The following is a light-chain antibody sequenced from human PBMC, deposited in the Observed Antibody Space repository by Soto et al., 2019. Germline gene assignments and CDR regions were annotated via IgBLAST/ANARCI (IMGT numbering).Light chain of an antibody. CDR1: QSVSSSY. CDR3: QQYGSSLP. J-gene: IGKJ4*01. Sequence: EIVLTQSPGTRSLSPGERATLSCRASQSVSSSYLAWYQQKPGQAPRLLIYGASSRATGIPDRFSDSGSGRDFTLTISRLEPEDFAVYYCQQYGSSLPFGGGAKVELK. V-gene: IGKV3-20*01. CDR2: GAS.